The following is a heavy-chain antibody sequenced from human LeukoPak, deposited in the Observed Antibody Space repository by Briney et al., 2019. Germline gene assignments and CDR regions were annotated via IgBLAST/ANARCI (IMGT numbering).Heavy chain of an antibody. CDR3: ARAEWEPSYYFDY. CDR1: GFTFSSYS. CDR2: ISSSSYI. J-gene: IGHJ4*02. V-gene: IGHV3-21*01. Sequence: GGSLRLSCAASGFTFSSYSMNWVRQAPGKGLEWVSSISSSSYIYYADSVKGRFTISRDNAKNSLYLQMNSLRAEDTAVYYCARAEWEPSYYFDYWGQGTLVTVSS. D-gene: IGHD1-26*01.